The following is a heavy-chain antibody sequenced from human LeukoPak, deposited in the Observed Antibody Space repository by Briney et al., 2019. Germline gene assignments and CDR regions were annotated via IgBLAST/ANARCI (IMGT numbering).Heavy chain of an antibody. CDR3: AKPTAVGTTRYFDY. CDR2: IGGSGAGT. V-gene: IGHV3-23*01. D-gene: IGHD1-26*01. Sequence: PGGSLRLSCAASGFTFSTYAMSWVRQAPGRGLEWVSAIGGSGAGTYYADSVKDRFTISRDNSKNTLYLQMNSLRAEDTAVYYCAKPTAVGTTRYFDYWGQGTLVAVSS. CDR1: GFTFSTYA. J-gene: IGHJ4*02.